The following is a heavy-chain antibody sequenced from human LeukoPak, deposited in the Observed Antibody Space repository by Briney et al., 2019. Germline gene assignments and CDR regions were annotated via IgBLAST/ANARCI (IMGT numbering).Heavy chain of an antibody. V-gene: IGHV3-30-3*01. CDR2: ISYDGSNK. J-gene: IGHJ3*02. Sequence: GGSLRLSCAASGFTFSSYAMHWVRQAPGKGLEWVAVISYDGSNKYYADSVKGRFTISRDNSKNTLYLQLNSLRAEDTAVYYCASPKHEVFDIWAQGTMVTVSS. CDR1: GFTFSSYA. CDR3: ASPKHEVFDI.